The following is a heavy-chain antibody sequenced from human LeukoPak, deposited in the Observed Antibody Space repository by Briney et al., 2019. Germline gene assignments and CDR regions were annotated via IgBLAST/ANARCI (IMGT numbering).Heavy chain of an antibody. D-gene: IGHD2-15*01. V-gene: IGHV3-20*04. CDR2: INWNGGST. CDR1: GFTFDDCC. Sequence: PGGSLRLSCAASGFTFDDCCMSWVRQAPGKGLERVSGINWNGGSTGYADSVKGRFTISRDNAKNSLYLQMNSLRAEDTALYYCARVGLVVAATDEYFQHWGQGTLVTVSS. J-gene: IGHJ1*01. CDR3: ARVGLVVAATDEYFQH.